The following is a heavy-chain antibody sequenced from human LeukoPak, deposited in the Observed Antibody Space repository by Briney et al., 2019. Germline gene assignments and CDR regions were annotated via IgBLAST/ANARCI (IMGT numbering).Heavy chain of an antibody. CDR1: GFTFSSYG. V-gene: IGHV3-30*02. Sequence: PGGSLRLSCAASGFTFSSYGMHWVRQAPGKGLEWVAFIRYDGSNKYYADSVKGRFTISRDNSKNTLYLQMNSLRAEDTAVYYCAKDYQRNPFWSGYYNPWLDPWGQGTLVTVSS. CDR3: AKDYQRNPFWSGYYNPWLDP. D-gene: IGHD3-3*01. CDR2: IRYDGSNK. J-gene: IGHJ5*02.